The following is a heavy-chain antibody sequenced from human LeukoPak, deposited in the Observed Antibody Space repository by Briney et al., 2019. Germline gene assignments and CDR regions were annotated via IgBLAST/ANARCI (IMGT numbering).Heavy chain of an antibody. CDR3: ATYYDYVWGSYGSDYFDY. J-gene: IGHJ4*02. CDR2: ISSSSSTI. Sequence: PGGSLRLSCAASGFTFSSYSMNWVRQAPGKRLEWVSYISSSSSTIYYADSVKGRFTISRDNAKNSLYLQMNSLRDEDTAVYYCATYYDYVWGSYGSDYFDYWGQGTLVTVSS. V-gene: IGHV3-48*02. D-gene: IGHD3-16*01. CDR1: GFTFSSYS.